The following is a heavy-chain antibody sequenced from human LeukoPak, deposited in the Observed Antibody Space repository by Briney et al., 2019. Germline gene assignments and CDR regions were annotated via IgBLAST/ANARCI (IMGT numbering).Heavy chain of an antibody. CDR1: GGSISSGDYY. V-gene: IGHV4-30-4*08. CDR2: IYYSGSS. Sequence: RASETLSLTRTVSGGSISSGDYYWSWSRQPPGKGLEWIGYIYYSGSSYYNPSLKSRVTISVDTPKNQFSLKLSSVTAADTAVYYCARGRGYWAFDYWGQGTLVTVSS. J-gene: IGHJ4*02. D-gene: IGHD3-22*01. CDR3: ARGRGYWAFDY.